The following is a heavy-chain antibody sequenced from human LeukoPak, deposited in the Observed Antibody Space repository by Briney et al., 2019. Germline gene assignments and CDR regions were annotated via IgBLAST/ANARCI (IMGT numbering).Heavy chain of an antibody. CDR2: ISYDGSNK. J-gene: IGHJ4*02. D-gene: IGHD6-6*01. V-gene: IGHV3-30*03. CDR1: GFTFTNYG. CDR3: ASSSSSSSYSPGDY. Sequence: PGRSLRLSCAASGFTFTNYGMHWVRQAPGKGLEWVAVISYDGSNKYYADSVKGRFTISRDNSKNTLPLQMNSLRPEDTAVYDCASSSSSSSYSPGDYWGQGTLVTVSS.